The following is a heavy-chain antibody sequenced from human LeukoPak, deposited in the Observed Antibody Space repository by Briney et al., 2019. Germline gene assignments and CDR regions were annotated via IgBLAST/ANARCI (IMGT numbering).Heavy chain of an antibody. CDR2: INHRGGT. CDR3: AREVAALRGAFDI. Sequence: PSETLSLTCAVSGGSISSSNWWSWVRQPPGKGLEWIGEINHRGGTNYNPSLKSRVTISVDTSKNQFSLKLSSVTAADTAVYYCAREVAALRGAFDIWGQGTMVTVSS. V-gene: IGHV4-4*02. J-gene: IGHJ3*02. D-gene: IGHD2-15*01. CDR1: GGSISSSNW.